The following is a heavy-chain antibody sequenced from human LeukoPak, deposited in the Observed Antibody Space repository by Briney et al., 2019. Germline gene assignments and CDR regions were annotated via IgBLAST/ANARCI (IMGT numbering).Heavy chain of an antibody. D-gene: IGHD3-22*01. CDR3: ARTYYYDSGGYLNNWFDP. Sequence: PSETLSLTCTVSGGSISSYYWSWIRQTPGTGLEWIGYIYDSGSTNYNPSLKSRVTIVVDTSKNQFSLKLSSVTAADTALYYCARTYYYDSGGYLNNWFDPWGQGTLVTVSS. CDR2: IYDSGST. V-gene: IGHV4-59*08. CDR1: GGSISSYY. J-gene: IGHJ5*02.